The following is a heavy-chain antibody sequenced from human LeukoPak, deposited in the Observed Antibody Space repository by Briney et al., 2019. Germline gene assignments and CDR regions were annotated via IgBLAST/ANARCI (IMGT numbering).Heavy chain of an antibody. V-gene: IGHV4-59*01. Sequence: SETLSPTCAVSGVLICCFFWRWIPQPPGVGLVGSGYHSYSGRTHYNPSLESRVTISVDTSKKVFSLKLSSVTAADTAVYYCARGRRYDVLTGPRFDYWGQGTLVTVSS. CDR1: GVLICCFF. J-gene: IGHJ4*02. CDR2: HSYSGRT. CDR3: ARGRRYDVLTGPRFDY. D-gene: IGHD3-9*01.